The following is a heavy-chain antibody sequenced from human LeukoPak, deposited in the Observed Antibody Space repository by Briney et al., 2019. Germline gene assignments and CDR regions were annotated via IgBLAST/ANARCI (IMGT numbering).Heavy chain of an antibody. CDR2: ISYDGSNK. CDR1: GFTFSSYG. Sequence: QPGGSLRLSCAASGFTFSSYGMHWVRQAPGKGLEWVAVISYDGSNKYYADCVKGRFTISRDNSKNTLYLQMNSRRAEDTAVYYCAKYGSGSYCHWGQGTLVTVSS. D-gene: IGHD3-10*01. V-gene: IGHV3-30*18. CDR3: AKYGSGSYCH. J-gene: IGHJ4*02.